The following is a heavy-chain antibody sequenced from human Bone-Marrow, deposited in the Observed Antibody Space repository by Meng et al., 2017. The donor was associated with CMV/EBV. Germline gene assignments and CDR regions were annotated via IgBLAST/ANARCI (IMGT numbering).Heavy chain of an antibody. CDR3: ASKNQLLYYFDL. CDR1: GGTCDSYA. V-gene: IGHV1-69*05. CDR2: IIPIFGTA. D-gene: IGHD2-2*02. J-gene: IGHJ2*01. Sequence: CKASGGTCDSYAISWVRQDPGQGLEWMGGIIPIFGTANYAQKFQGRVTITTDESTSTAYMELSSLRSEDTAVYYCASKNQLLYYFDLWGRGTLVTVSS.